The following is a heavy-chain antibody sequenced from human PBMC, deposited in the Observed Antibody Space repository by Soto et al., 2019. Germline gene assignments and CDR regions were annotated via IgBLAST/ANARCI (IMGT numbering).Heavy chain of an antibody. CDR2: ISYDGSNK. CDR3: ARQQWLAPHI. V-gene: IGHV3-30*03. Sequence: PGGSLRLSCAASGFTFSSYGMHWVRQAPGKGLEWVAVISYDGSNKYYADSVKGRFTISRDNAKNSLYLQMNSLTVEDTGIYYCARQQWLAPHIWGQGSMVTVSS. D-gene: IGHD6-19*01. J-gene: IGHJ3*02. CDR1: GFTFSSYG.